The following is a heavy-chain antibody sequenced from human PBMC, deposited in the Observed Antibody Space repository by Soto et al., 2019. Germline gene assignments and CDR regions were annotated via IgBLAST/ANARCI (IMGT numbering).Heavy chain of an antibody. CDR1: GGSISSGDYY. V-gene: IGHV4-30-4*01. CDR3: ASFVDKAMGRYGMDV. D-gene: IGHD5-18*01. Sequence: PSETLSLTCTVSGGSISSGDYYWSWIRQPPGKGLEWIGYIYYSGSTYYNPSLKSRVTISVDTSKNQFSLKLSSVTAADTAVYYCASFVDKAMGRYGMDVWGQGTTVTVSS. J-gene: IGHJ6*02. CDR2: IYYSGST.